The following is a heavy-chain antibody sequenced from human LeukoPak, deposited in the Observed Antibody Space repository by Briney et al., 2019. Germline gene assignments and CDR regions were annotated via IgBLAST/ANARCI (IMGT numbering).Heavy chain of an antibody. Sequence: PGGSPRLSCAASGFTFSNAWMSWVRQAPGKGLEWVGRIKSKTDGGTTDYAAPVKGRFTISRDDSKNTLYLQMNSLKTEDTAVYYCTTDLPIAARRDAFDIWGQGTMVTVSS. V-gene: IGHV3-15*01. CDR2: IKSKTDGGTT. CDR3: TTDLPIAARRDAFDI. D-gene: IGHD6-6*01. CDR1: GFTFSNAW. J-gene: IGHJ3*02.